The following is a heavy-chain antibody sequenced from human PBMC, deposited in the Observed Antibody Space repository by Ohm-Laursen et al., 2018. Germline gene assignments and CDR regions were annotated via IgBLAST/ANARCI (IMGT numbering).Heavy chain of an antibody. Sequence: SLRLSCTAPGFTFDDYAMHWVRQAPGKGLEWLAVISYDGSNKYYADSVKGRFTISKDNSKNTLSLQMNSLRAEDTAVYYCARDLSSTHGNNWFDPWGQGTLVTVSS. D-gene: IGHD2-2*01. CDR3: ARDLSSTHGNNWFDP. J-gene: IGHJ5*02. CDR2: ISYDGSNK. CDR1: GFTFDDYA. V-gene: IGHV3-30*03.